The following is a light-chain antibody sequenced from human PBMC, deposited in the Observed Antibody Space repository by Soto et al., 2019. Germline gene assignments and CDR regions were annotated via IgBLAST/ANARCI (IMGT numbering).Light chain of an antibody. V-gene: IGKV1-5*01. Sequence: DIQMTQSPSTLSASVGDRVTITCRASQSISKWLAWHQHKPGKAPKLLIYDASTLSSGVPSRFRGSGAGTEFTLTISRLQPDDFATYYCQQYESYSGWTLGEGTEVEIK. J-gene: IGKJ1*01. CDR1: QSISKW. CDR2: DAS. CDR3: QQYESYSGWT.